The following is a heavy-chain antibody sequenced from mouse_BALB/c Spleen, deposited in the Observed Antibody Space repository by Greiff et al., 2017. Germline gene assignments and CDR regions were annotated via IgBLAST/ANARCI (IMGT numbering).Heavy chain of an antibody. CDR3: ARSGGRGYCDY. D-gene: IGHD3-1*01. J-gene: IGHJ2*01. CDR2: INPGSGGT. Sequence: QVQLQQSGAELVRPGTSVKVSCKASGYAFTNYLIEWVKQRPGQGLEWIGVINPGSGGTNYNEKFKGKATLTADKSSSTAYMQLSSLTSDDSAVYFCARSGGRGYCDYWGQGTTLTVSS. V-gene: IGHV1-54*01. CDR1: GYAFTNYL.